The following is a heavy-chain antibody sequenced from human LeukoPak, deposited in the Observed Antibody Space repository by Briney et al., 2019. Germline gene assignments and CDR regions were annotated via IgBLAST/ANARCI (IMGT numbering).Heavy chain of an antibody. J-gene: IGHJ4*02. D-gene: IGHD6-19*01. V-gene: IGHV3-30-3*01. CDR1: GFTFSSYA. CDR2: ISYDGSNK. Sequence: PGGSLRLSCAASGFTFSSYAMHWVRQAPGKGLEWVAVISYDGSNKYYADSVKGRFTISRDNSKNTLYLQMNSLRAEDTAVYYCARTHSSGWYSHLDYWGQGTLVTVSS. CDR3: ARTHSSGWYSHLDY.